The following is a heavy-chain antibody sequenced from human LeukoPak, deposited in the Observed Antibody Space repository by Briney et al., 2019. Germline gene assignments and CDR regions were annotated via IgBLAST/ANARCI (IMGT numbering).Heavy chain of an antibody. CDR3: ARDGSGSYYNAWYWFDP. J-gene: IGHJ5*02. V-gene: IGHV4-4*07. Sequence: SETLSLTCAVYGGSFSGYYWSWIRQPPGKGLEWIGRIYTSGSTNYNPSLKSRVTMSVDTSKNQFSLKLSSVTAADTAVYYCARDGSGSYYNAWYWFDPWGQGTLVTVSS. CDR1: GGSFSGYY. CDR2: IYTSGST. D-gene: IGHD3-10*01.